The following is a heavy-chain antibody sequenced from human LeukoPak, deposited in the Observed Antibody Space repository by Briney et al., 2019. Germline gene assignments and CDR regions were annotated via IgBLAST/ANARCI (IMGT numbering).Heavy chain of an antibody. Sequence: GGSLRLSCAASGFTFTTYWMSWVRQAPGKGLEWVANINQDGIEKYYVASVKGRFTISRDNAKNSMPVQMNSLRGEDTAVYYCARGFDGYYGFDIWGQGTMVTVSS. CDR1: GFTFTTYW. J-gene: IGHJ3*02. D-gene: IGHD5-24*01. CDR3: ARGFDGYYGFDI. CDR2: INQDGIEK. V-gene: IGHV3-7*05.